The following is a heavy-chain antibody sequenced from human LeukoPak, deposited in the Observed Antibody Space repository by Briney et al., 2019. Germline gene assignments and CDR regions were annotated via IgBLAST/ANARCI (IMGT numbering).Heavy chain of an antibody. V-gene: IGHV4-4*09. J-gene: IGHJ4*02. CDR1: GGSISSYY. Sequence: QSSETLSLTCTVSGGSISSYYWSWIRQPPGKGLEWIGYIYTSGSTNYNPSLKSRVTMSVDTSKNQFSLKLSSVTAADTAVYYCARAIYYYDSSGYYYVFDYWGQGTLVTVSS. D-gene: IGHD3-22*01. CDR2: IYTSGST. CDR3: ARAIYYYDSSGYYYVFDY.